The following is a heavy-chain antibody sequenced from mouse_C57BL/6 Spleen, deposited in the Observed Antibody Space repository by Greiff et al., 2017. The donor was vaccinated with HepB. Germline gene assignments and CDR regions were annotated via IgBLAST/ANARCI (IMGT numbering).Heavy chain of an antibody. CDR1: GFTFSSYA. CDR2: ISDGGSYT. CDR3: ARAIYYYGSSYYFDY. Sequence: VQLKESGGGLVKPGGSLKLSCAASGFTFSSYAMSWVRQTPEKRLEWVATISDGGSYTYYPDNVKGRFTISRDNAKNNLYLQMSHLKSEDTAMYYCARAIYYYGSSYYFDYWGQGTTLTVSS. V-gene: IGHV5-4*01. D-gene: IGHD1-1*01. J-gene: IGHJ2*01.